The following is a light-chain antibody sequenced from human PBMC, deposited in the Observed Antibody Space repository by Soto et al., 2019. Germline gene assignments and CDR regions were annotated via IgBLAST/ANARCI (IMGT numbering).Light chain of an antibody. J-gene: IGKJ1*01. CDR3: HQYTSPPWT. Sequence: PGERATLSCRASQTVPGNYLAWLQHKPGQAPRLLIYDASSRATGIPDRFSGSGSGTDFTLTIARLEPEDFGVYYCHQYTSPPWTLGQGTKVETK. V-gene: IGKV3-20*01. CDR1: QTVPGNY. CDR2: DAS.